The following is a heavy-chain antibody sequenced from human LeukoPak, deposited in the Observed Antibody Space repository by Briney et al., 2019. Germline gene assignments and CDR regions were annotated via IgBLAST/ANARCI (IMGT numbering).Heavy chain of an antibody. CDR2: IVGSGGST. D-gene: IGHD3-9*01. V-gene: IGHV3-23*01. CDR3: AKWGDYDILTGYYDSDY. Sequence: GASLRLSCAASGFTFSNYAMSWVRQAPGKGLEWVSAIVGSGGSTYYADSVKGRFTISRDNPKNTLYLQMNSLRAEDTAVYYCAKWGDYDILTGYYDSDYWGQGTLATVSS. CDR1: GFTFSNYA. J-gene: IGHJ4*02.